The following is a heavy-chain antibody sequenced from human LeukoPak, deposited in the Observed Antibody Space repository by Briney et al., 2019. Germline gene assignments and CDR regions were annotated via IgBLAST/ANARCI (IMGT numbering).Heavy chain of an antibody. J-gene: IGHJ5*02. CDR3: AIITMVRGVIITGGWFDP. CDR1: GGTFSSYA. V-gene: IGHV1-69*01. D-gene: IGHD3-10*01. Sequence: SVKVSCTASGGTFSSYAISWVRQAPGQGLGWMGGIIPIFGTANYAQKFQGRVTITADESTSTAYMELSSLRSEDTAVYYCAIITMVRGVIITGGWFDPWGQGTLVTVSS. CDR2: IIPIFGTA.